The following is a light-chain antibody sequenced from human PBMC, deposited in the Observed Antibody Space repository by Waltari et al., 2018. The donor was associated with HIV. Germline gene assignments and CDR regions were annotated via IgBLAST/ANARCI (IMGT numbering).Light chain of an antibody. CDR2: EFS. CDR1: SSDVGGYNY. Sequence: QSALTQPASVSGSPGQSITISCTGTSSDVGGYNYVSCYQQHPGKAPKLMIYEFSNRPSGISILFSGSQAGNTASLTISGLQAEDEAEYYCAAWDDSLSGWVFGGGTKLTVL. J-gene: IGLJ3*02. CDR3: AAWDDSLSGWV. V-gene: IGLV2-14*01.